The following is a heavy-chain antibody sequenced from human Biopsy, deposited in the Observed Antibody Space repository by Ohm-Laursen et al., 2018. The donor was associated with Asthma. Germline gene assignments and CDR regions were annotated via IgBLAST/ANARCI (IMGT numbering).Heavy chain of an antibody. CDR2: VYWTWST. CDR1: GGSISSFY. V-gene: IGHV4-59*07. J-gene: IGHJ4*02. Sequence: SDTLSLTCSVYGGSISSFYWSWIRQSPEKGLEWVGYVYWTWSTNYNPSLKSRITMSVDTSKNRMFLELTSATAADTAIYYCVRAVRNEQWLGPFDYWGQGRPVTVSS. D-gene: IGHD6-19*01. CDR3: VRAVRNEQWLGPFDY.